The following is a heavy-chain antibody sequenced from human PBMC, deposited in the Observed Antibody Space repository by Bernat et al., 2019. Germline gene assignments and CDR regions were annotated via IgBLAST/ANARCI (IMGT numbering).Heavy chain of an antibody. Sequence: QVQLQESGPGLVKPSGTLSLTCAVSGGSISSSNWWSWVRQPPGKGLEWIGEIYHSGSTNYNPSLKSRVTISVDKSKNQFSLKLSSVTAADTAVYYCASSGPTYYYSSGYYPPIDYWGQGTLVTVSS. CDR1: GGSISSSNW. J-gene: IGHJ4*02. V-gene: IGHV4-4*02. CDR2: IYHSGST. CDR3: ASSGPTYYYSSGYYPPIDY. D-gene: IGHD3-22*01.